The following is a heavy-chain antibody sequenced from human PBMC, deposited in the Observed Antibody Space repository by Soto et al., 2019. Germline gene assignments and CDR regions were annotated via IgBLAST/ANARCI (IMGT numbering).Heavy chain of an antibody. CDR1: GGTFSSYA. Sequence: GASVKVSCKASGGTFSSYAISWVRQAPGQGLEWMGGIIPIFGTANYAQKFQGRVTITADESTSTAYMELSSLRSEDTAVYYCASRYYYDSSADPRGSWGDYYGMDVWGQGTTVTVSS. CDR3: ASRYYYDSSADPRGSWGDYYGMDV. V-gene: IGHV1-69*13. J-gene: IGHJ6*02. CDR2: IIPIFGTA. D-gene: IGHD3-22*01.